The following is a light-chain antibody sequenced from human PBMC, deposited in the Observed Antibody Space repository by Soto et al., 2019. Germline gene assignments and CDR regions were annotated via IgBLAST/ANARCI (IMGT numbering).Light chain of an antibody. CDR2: AAS. CDR1: QSISTF. Sequence: DIQMTQSPSSLSASVGDRVTITCRASQSISTFLNWYQQKPGKAPSLLIFAASSLQSGVPSRFSGSGSGTDFTLTISGLQPVDFATYYCQESFTTRPTFGGGAKVEIK. V-gene: IGKV1-39*01. CDR3: QESFTTRPT. J-gene: IGKJ4*01.